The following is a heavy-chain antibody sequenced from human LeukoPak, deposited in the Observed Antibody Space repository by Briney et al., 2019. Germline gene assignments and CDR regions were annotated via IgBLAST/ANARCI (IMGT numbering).Heavy chain of an antibody. J-gene: IGHJ4*02. D-gene: IGHD3-10*01. CDR2: IYYSGNT. Sequence: SETLSLTCTVSGGSISSYYWSWIRQPPGKGLEWIGYIYYSGNTNYNPSLKSRVTISVDTSKNQFSLKLSSVTAADTAVYYCVLWRHYFDYWGQGTLVTVSS. CDR3: VLWRHYFDY. V-gene: IGHV4-59*01. CDR1: GGSISSYY.